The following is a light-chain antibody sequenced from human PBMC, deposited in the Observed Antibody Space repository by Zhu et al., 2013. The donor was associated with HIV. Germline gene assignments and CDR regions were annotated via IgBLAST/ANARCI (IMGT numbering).Light chain of an antibody. J-gene: IGKJ2*03. V-gene: IGKV3-20*01. Sequence: EIVLTQSPATLSLSPGERATLSCRASQSVSSYLAWYQQKPGQAPRLLIYAASRRATGIPDRFSGSGSGTDFTLTISAVEPEDFAVYYCQQYGGSPPNSFGQGTKVEIK. CDR1: QSVSSY. CDR3: QQYGGSPPNS. CDR2: AAS.